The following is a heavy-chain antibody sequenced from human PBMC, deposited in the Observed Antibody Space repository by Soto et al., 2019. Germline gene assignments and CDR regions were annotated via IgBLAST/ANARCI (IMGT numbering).Heavy chain of an antibody. J-gene: IGHJ4*02. CDR2: IKSKTDGGTT. V-gene: IGHV3-15*07. D-gene: IGHD4-17*01. Sequence: EVQLVECGGGLVKPGGSLRLSCAASGFTFSNAWMNWVRQAPGKGLEWVGRIKSKTDGGTTDYAAPVKGRFTISRDDSKNTLYLQMNSLKTEDTAVYYCTTDRLRLYQGVDYWGQGTLVTVSS. CDR3: TTDRLRLYQGVDY. CDR1: GFTFSNAW.